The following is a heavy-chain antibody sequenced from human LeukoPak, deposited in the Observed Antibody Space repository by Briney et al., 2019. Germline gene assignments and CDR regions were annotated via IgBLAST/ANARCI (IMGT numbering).Heavy chain of an antibody. D-gene: IGHD5-12*01. V-gene: IGHV1-46*04. CDR3: AREGQKSGYDDAFDY. Sequence: ASVKVSCKASGYTFINYYMHWVRQPPGQGLEWMGIIDPGSGGTTYAQKLQCRVTMTRDTSTSTVYMELSSLRSEDTAMYYCAREGQKSGYDDAFDYWGQGTLVTVSS. J-gene: IGHJ4*02. CDR1: GYTFINYY. CDR2: IDPGSGGT.